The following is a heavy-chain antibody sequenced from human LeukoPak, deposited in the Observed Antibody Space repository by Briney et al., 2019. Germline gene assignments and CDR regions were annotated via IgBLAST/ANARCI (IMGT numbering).Heavy chain of an antibody. CDR1: GGSISSYY. J-gene: IGHJ4*02. Sequence: PSETLSLTCTVSGGSISSYYWIWLRQPPGKGLEWIGYIYYSGSTNYNPSLNSRVTISVDTSKNQFSLRLSSVTAADTAIYYCARAVSGRFDYWGQGTLVTVSS. CDR3: ARAVSGRFDY. D-gene: IGHD6-19*01. CDR2: IYYSGST. V-gene: IGHV4-59*08.